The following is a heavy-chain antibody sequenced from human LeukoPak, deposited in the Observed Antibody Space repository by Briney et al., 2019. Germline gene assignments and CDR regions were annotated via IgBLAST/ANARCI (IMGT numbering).Heavy chain of an antibody. CDR3: ARPPRWLHGEDAFDI. V-gene: IGHV1-2*02. Sequence: ASVKVSCKASGYSFTDYYIHWVRQAPGQGLEWRGWINSNSGDTNYAQKFQGRVTMTRDTSISTAYMELNSLRAEDTAVYYCARPPRWLHGEDAFDIWGQGTMVTVPS. D-gene: IGHD5-24*01. CDR1: GYSFTDYY. J-gene: IGHJ3*02. CDR2: INSNSGDT.